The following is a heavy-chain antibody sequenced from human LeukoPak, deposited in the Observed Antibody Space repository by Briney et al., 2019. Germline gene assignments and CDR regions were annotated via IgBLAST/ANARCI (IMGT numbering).Heavy chain of an antibody. V-gene: IGHV1-2*02. CDR3: ARDEDYDILTGYPSY. D-gene: IGHD3-9*01. CDR1: GYTFSGYY. J-gene: IGHJ4*02. Sequence: ASVNVSFKASGYTFSGYYMHWVRQAPGQGLGWMGWINPNSGGTNYAQKFQGRVTMTRDTSISTAYMELSRLRSDDTAVYYCARDEDYDILTGYPSYWGQGTLVTVSS. CDR2: INPNSGGT.